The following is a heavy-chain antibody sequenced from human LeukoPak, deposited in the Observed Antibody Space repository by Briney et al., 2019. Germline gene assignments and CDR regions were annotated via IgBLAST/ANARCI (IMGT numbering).Heavy chain of an antibody. D-gene: IGHD4-17*01. CDR3: TRSRSINYGDYGWFFY. J-gene: IGHJ4*02. CDR2: IYYSGST. V-gene: IGHV4-59*08. Sequence: SETLSLTCTVSGGSISKYYWSWIRQSPGKGLEWIGYIYYSGSTIYNPSLKSRVTISVDTSKNQFSLNLTSVTAADTAVYFCTRSRSINYGDYGWFFYWGQGTLVTVS. CDR1: GGSISKYY.